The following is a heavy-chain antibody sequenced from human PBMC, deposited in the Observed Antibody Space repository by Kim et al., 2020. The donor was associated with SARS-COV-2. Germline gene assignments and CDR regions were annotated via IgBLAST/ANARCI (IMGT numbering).Heavy chain of an antibody. Sequence: GGSLRLSCAASGFTFSSYAMSWVRQAPGKGLEWVSAISGSGGSTYYADSVKGRFTISRDNSKNTLYLQMNSLRAEDTAVYYCAKEIYCSGGSCYGLNAFDIWGQGTIVTVSS. D-gene: IGHD2-15*01. CDR2: ISGSGGST. J-gene: IGHJ3*02. CDR3: AKEIYCSGGSCYGLNAFDI. CDR1: GFTFSSYA. V-gene: IGHV3-23*01.